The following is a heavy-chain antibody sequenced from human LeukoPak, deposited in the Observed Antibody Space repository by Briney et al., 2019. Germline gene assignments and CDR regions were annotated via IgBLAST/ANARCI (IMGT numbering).Heavy chain of an antibody. CDR2: ISGSSGII. D-gene: IGHD3-16*01. V-gene: IGHV3-48*01. J-gene: IGHJ6*02. CDR3: ARGGGLDV. Sequence: GGSLRLSCAASGFTFNTYTMNWVRQAPGKGLEWVSYISGSSGIIDYADSVRGRFTISRDNAKNSLYLQMNSLRAEDTAVYYCARGGGLDVWGQGATVTVSS. CDR1: GFTFNTYT.